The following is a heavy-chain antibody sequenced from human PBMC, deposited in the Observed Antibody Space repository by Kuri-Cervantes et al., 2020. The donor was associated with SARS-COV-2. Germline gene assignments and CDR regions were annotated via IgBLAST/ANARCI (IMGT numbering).Heavy chain of an antibody. CDR1: GYTLTELS. J-gene: IGHJ6*02. D-gene: IGHD4-17*01. CDR2: FDPEDGET. Sequence: ASVKVSCKVSGYTLTELSMHWVRQAPGKGLEWMGGFDPEDGETIYAQKFQGRVTMTEDTSTDTAYMELSSLRSEDTAVYYCASRTTVTTLPHYYYGMDVWGQGTTVTVSS. V-gene: IGHV1-24*01. CDR3: ASRTTVTTLPHYYYGMDV.